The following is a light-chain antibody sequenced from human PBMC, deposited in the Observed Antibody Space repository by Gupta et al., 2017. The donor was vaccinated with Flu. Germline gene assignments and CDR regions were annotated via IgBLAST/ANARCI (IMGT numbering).Light chain of an antibody. CDR1: QGLVYSDGNTY. Sequence: VTLGQPASITCRSSQGLVYSDGNTYLHWFQRRPGQSPRRLIHLVSSRDSGVPDRFSGSGSGTYFTLRSSRVEADDVGVYYCMQGAHGPRTFGQGTKVEI. CDR2: LVS. V-gene: IGKV2-30*01. CDR3: MQGAHGPRT. J-gene: IGKJ1*01.